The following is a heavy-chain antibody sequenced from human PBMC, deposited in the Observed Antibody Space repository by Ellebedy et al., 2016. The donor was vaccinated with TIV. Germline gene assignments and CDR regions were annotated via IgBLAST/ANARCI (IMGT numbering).Heavy chain of an antibody. J-gene: IGHJ4*02. D-gene: IGHD3/OR15-3a*01. Sequence: GESLKISCAASGFTFSTYPMTWVRQAPGKGLEWVSIFSANGGTTYYADSVKGRFTISRDNSKNTLFLQMSSLIAEDTAVYFCARRSTDFAFDSWGQGTLVTVSS. CDR3: ARRSTDFAFDS. CDR2: FSANGGTT. CDR1: GFTFSTYP. V-gene: IGHV3-23*01.